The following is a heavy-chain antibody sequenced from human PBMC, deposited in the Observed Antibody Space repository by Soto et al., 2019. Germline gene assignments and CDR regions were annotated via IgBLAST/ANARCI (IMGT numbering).Heavy chain of an antibody. D-gene: IGHD6-13*01. J-gene: IGHJ4*02. V-gene: IGHV3-23*01. Sequence: GGSLRLSCAASGFTFSSYAMNWVRQAPGKGLEWVSVISGSDGSTYYADSVKGRFTISRDNSKNTLNLQMNSLRAEDTAVYYCARRSSSWYFHYCGQGTLVTLSS. CDR1: GFTFSSYA. CDR2: ISGSDGST. CDR3: ARRSSSWYFHY.